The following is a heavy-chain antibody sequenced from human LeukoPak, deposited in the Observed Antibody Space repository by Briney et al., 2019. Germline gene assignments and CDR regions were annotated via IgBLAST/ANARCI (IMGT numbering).Heavy chain of an antibody. CDR1: GETFIHNF. Sequence: SETLSLTCAVYGETFIHNFWTWIRQPPGKGLEWIGQINHSGSTYYNPSLKSRVTILVDTSKYQFSLKLTSVTAADTAVYYCARAMPYFYGSIAVPGTIDYWGQGILVTVSS. D-gene: IGHD6-19*01. V-gene: IGHV4-34*01. CDR3: ARAMPYFYGSIAVPGTIDY. J-gene: IGHJ4*02. CDR2: INHSGST.